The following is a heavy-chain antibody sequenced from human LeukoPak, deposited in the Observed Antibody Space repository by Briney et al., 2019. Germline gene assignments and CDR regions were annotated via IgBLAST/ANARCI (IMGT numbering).Heavy chain of an antibody. J-gene: IGHJ4*02. CDR2: IRYDGSNK. V-gene: IGHV3-30*02. D-gene: IGHD6-6*01. Sequence: GGSLRLSCAASGFTFSSYGMHWVRQAPGKGLEWVAFIRYDGSNKYYADSVKGRFTISRDNSKNTLYLQMNSLRAEDTAVYYCAREGLVGYYFDYWGQGTLVTVSS. CDR3: AREGLVGYYFDY. CDR1: GFTFSSYG.